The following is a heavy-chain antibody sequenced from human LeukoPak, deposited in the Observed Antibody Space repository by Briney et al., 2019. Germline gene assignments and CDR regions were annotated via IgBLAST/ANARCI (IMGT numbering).Heavy chain of an antibody. CDR3: ARSCSGGSCYSNAFDI. J-gene: IGHJ3*02. V-gene: IGHV4-34*01. D-gene: IGHD2-15*01. Sequence: SETLSLTCAVYGGSFSGYYWSWIRQPPGKGVVWIGEINHSGSTNYNPSLKSRVTISVDTSKNQFSLKLSSVTAADTAVYYCARSCSGGSCYSNAFDIWGQGTMVTVSS. CDR1: GGSFSGYY. CDR2: INHSGST.